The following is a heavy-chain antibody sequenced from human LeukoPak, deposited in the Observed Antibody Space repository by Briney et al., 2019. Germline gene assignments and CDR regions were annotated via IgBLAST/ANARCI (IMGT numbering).Heavy chain of an antibody. J-gene: IGHJ4*02. CDR1: GGTFSSYA. D-gene: IGHD1-26*01. CDR2: IIPIFGTA. Sequence: SVKVSCQASGGTFSSYAISWVRQAPGQGLEWMGGIIPIFGTANYAQKFQGRVTITADKSTSTAYMELSSLRSEDTAVYYCARSRAWDLPYFDYWGQGTLVTVSS. CDR3: ARSRAWDLPYFDY. V-gene: IGHV1-69*06.